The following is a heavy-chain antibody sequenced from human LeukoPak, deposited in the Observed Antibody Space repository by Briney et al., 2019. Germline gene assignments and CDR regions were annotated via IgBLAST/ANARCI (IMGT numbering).Heavy chain of an antibody. Sequence: SETLSLTCTVSGGSISSSSYYWGWIRQPPGKGLEWIGSIYYSGSTYYNPSLKSRVTISVDTSKNQFSLKLSSVTAADTAVYYCARDGPTMVRGVIMAGIYYYGMDVWGQGTTVTVS. D-gene: IGHD3-10*01. CDR2: IYYSGST. V-gene: IGHV4-39*07. CDR3: ARDGPTMVRGVIMAGIYYYGMDV. J-gene: IGHJ6*02. CDR1: GGSISSSSYY.